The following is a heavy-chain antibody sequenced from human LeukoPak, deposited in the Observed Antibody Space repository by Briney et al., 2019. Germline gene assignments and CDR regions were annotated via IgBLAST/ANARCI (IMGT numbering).Heavy chain of an antibody. CDR3: ARNAYDRRKHIYYMDV. J-gene: IGHJ6*03. Sequence: GGSLRLSCAASGFTFSDYYMSWIRQAPGKGLEWVSYISSSGSTIYYADSVKGRFTISRDNAKNSLYLQMNSLRAEDTAVYYCARNAYDRRKHIYYMDVWGKGTTVTVSS. CDR2: ISSSGSTI. V-gene: IGHV3-11*01. D-gene: IGHD3-22*01. CDR1: GFTFSDYY.